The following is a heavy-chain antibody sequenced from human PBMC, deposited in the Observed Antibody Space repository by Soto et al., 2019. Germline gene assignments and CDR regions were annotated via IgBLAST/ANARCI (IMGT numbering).Heavy chain of an antibody. J-gene: IGHJ6*03. CDR1: GGSISSYY. Sequence: TSETLSLTCTVSGGSISSYYWSWIWQPPGKGLEWIGYIYYSGSTNYNPSLKSRVTISVDTSKNQFSLKLSSVTAADTAVYYCARDGSDYYMDVWGKGTTVTVSS. V-gene: IGHV4-59*01. CDR2: IYYSGST. D-gene: IGHD2-15*01. CDR3: ARDGSDYYMDV.